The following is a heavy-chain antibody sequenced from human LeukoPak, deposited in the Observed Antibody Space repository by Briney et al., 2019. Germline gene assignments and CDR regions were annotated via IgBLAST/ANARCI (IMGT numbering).Heavy chain of an antibody. CDR2: ISGSGGST. CDR3: AKAPSSGWSYYFDY. Sequence: GGSLRLSCAASRFTFSSYAMSWVRQAPGKGLEWVSAISGSGGSTYYADSVKGRFTISRDNSKNTLYLQMNSLRAEDTAVYYCAKAPSSGWSYYFDYWGQGTLVTVSS. V-gene: IGHV3-23*01. J-gene: IGHJ4*02. D-gene: IGHD6-19*01. CDR1: RFTFSSYA.